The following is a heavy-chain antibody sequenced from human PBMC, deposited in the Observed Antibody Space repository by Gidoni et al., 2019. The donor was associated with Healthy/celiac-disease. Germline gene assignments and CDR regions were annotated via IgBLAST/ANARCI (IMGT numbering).Heavy chain of an antibody. CDR1: GFTFRSYS. V-gene: IGHV3-48*02. J-gene: IGHJ6*02. D-gene: IGHD5-12*01. Sequence: EVQLVESGGGLVQPGGSLRLSCAAVGFTFRSYSMNWVRQAPGKGLEWVSYISSSSSTIYYADSVKGRFTISRDNAKNSLYLQMNSLRDEDTAVYYCARRGGYDLGLFYYYGMDVWGQGTTVTVSS. CDR3: ARRGGYDLGLFYYYGMDV. CDR2: ISSSSSTI.